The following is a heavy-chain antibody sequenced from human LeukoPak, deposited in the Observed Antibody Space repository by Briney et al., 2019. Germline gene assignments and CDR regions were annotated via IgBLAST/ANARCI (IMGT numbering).Heavy chain of an antibody. Sequence: GGSLRLSCAASGFTFSSYEMNWVRQAPGKGLEWVSHISSSGSTIYYADSVKGRFTISRDNAKNSLYLQMNSLRAEDTAVYYCARMNDYVWGSYRYGGSYYFDYWGQGTLVTVSS. D-gene: IGHD3-16*02. CDR3: ARMNDYVWGSYRYGGSYYFDY. V-gene: IGHV3-48*03. CDR1: GFTFSSYE. J-gene: IGHJ4*02. CDR2: ISSSGSTI.